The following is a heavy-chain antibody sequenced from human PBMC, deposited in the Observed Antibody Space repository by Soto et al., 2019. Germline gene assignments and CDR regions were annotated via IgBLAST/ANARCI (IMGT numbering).Heavy chain of an antibody. D-gene: IGHD3-10*01. Sequence: PSETLSLTCTVSGGSISSGGYYWSWIRQPPGKGLEWIGCIYYSGSTYYNPSLKSRVTISVDTSKNQCSLKLSSVTAADTAVYYCARHVLLWFGELLVGSHFDYWGQGTLVTVSS. J-gene: IGHJ4*02. CDR1: GGSISSGGYY. CDR2: IYYSGST. V-gene: IGHV4-39*01. CDR3: ARHVLLWFGELLVGSHFDY.